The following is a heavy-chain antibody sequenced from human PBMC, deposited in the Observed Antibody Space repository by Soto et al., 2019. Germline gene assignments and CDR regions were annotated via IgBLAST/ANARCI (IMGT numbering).Heavy chain of an antibody. V-gene: IGHV4-31*03. J-gene: IGHJ6*02. CDR1: GGSISSGGYY. Sequence: SETLSLTCTVSGGSISSGGYYWSWIRQHPGKGLEWIGYIYYSGSTYYNPSLKSRVTISVDTSKNQFSLKLSFVTAADTAVYYCARDGKMARLPQGGDYYYGMDVWGQGTTVTVSS. CDR2: IYYSGST. CDR3: ARDGKMARLPQGGDYYYGMDV. D-gene: IGHD1-1*01.